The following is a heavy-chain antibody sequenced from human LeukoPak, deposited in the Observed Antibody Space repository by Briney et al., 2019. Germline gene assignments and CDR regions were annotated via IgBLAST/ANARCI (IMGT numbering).Heavy chain of an antibody. CDR3: ARGIVVVPAAVRYYMDV. CDR1: GYTFTSYD. CDR2: MNPNSGNT. D-gene: IGHD2-2*01. Sequence: ASVKVSCKASGYTFTSYDINWVRQATGQGLEWMGWMNPNSGNTGYAQKFQGRVTITRNTSISTAYMELSSLRSGDTAVYYCARGIVVVPAAVRYYMDVWGKGTTVTVSS. V-gene: IGHV1-8*03. J-gene: IGHJ6*03.